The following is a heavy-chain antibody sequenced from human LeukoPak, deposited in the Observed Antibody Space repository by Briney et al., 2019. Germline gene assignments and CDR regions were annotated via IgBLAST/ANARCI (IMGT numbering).Heavy chain of an antibody. CDR3: VKDNPLDD. Sequence: PGGSLRLSCAASGFTFSNYGMVWVRQAPGKGLDCVAFIRYDGNNKLYADSVKGRFTICRDNSKNTLDLHINSLSAENTAVYYCVKDNPLDDWGQGTLVIVSS. J-gene: IGHJ4*02. CDR1: GFTFSNYG. CDR2: IRYDGNNK. V-gene: IGHV3-30*02. D-gene: IGHD1-14*01.